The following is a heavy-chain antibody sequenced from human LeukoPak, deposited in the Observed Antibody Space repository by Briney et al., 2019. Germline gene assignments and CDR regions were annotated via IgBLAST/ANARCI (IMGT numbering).Heavy chain of an antibody. V-gene: IGHV3-11*04. J-gene: IGHJ4*02. CDR2: ITNSGRST. D-gene: IGHD1-26*01. Sequence: PGGSLRLSCEASGFSFSNYFMSWIRQAPGKGLEWVSYITNSGRSTNYADAVKGRFTISRDNAKKSVYLEMTDLRAEDTAVYYCAREASGNYDVFDSWGQGTLVTVSS. CDR1: GFSFSNYF. CDR3: AREASGNYDVFDS.